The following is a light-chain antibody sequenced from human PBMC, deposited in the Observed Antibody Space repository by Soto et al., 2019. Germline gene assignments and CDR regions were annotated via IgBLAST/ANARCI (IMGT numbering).Light chain of an antibody. J-gene: IGLJ2*01. CDR2: DNV. Sequence: QSVLTQPPSVSAAPGQKVTISCSGSRSNLGENYVSWYQQFPGAAPQLVIYDNVKRSPGIPDRFSGSKSGTSATLGITGLQTGDEADYYCGTWDNSLSAGLFGAGTKLTVL. CDR1: RSNLGENY. CDR3: GTWDNSLSAGL. V-gene: IGLV1-51*01.